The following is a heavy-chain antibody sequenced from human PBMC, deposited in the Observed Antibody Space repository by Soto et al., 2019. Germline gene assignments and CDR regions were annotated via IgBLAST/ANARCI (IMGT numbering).Heavy chain of an antibody. V-gene: IGHV4-30-4*01. CDR1: GGSISSGDYY. CDR3: ARDLHRGGYYGMDV. Sequence: PSETLSLTCTVSGGSISSGDYYWSWIRQPPGKGLEWIGYIYYSGSTYYNPSLKSRVTISVDTSKNQFSLKLSSVTAADTAVYYCARDLHRGGYYGMDVWGQGTTVTVSS. D-gene: IGHD2-15*01. CDR2: IYYSGST. J-gene: IGHJ6*02.